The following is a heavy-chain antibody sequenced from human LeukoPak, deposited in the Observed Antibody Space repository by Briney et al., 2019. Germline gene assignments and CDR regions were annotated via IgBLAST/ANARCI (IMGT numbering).Heavy chain of an antibody. V-gene: IGHV4-61*05. CDR1: GGSISSSNYY. CDR2: IYYSGST. Sequence: PSETLSLTCTVSGGSISSSNYYWSWIRQPPGKGLEWIAYIYYSGSTSYNPSLKSRVTILVDTSNNQFSLKLSSVTAADTAVYYCARHVGGGSSTGFDIWGQGTLVTVSS. CDR3: ARHVGGGSSTGFDI. D-gene: IGHD2-2*01. J-gene: IGHJ4*02.